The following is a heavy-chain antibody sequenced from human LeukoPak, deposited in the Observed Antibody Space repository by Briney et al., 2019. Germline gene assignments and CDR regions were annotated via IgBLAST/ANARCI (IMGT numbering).Heavy chain of an antibody. V-gene: IGHV4-61*01. D-gene: IGHD6-19*01. CDR3: ARDRTPYSSGWYKDAFDI. CDR1: GGSISSGSYY. Sequence: TSETLSLTCTVSGGSISSGSYYLSWIRQPPGKGLEWIGYIYYSGSTNYDPSLKSRVTISVDTSKNQFSLKLSSVTAADTAVYYCARDRTPYSSGWYKDAFDIWGQGTMVTVSS. J-gene: IGHJ3*02. CDR2: IYYSGST.